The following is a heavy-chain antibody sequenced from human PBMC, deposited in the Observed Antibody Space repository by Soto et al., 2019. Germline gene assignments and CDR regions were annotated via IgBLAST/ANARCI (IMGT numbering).Heavy chain of an antibody. V-gene: IGHV1-2*04. CDR3: ARTLSPYGDSPFDY. Sequence: GASVKVSCKASGYTFTGYYMHWVRQAPGQGLEWMGWINPNSGGTNYAQKFQGWVTMTRDTSISTAYMELSRLRSDDTAVYYCARTLSPYGDSPFDYWGQGTLVTVS. J-gene: IGHJ4*02. D-gene: IGHD4-17*01. CDR1: GYTFTGYY. CDR2: INPNSGGT.